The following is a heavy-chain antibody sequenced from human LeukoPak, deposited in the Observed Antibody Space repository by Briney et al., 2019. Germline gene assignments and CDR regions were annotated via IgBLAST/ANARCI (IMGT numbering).Heavy chain of an antibody. J-gene: IGHJ4*01. Sequence: GGSLRLSCTASGFTLRNYWMHWVRQVPGKRLVWVSRISGDGSVTNYADSVQGRFTISRDNAKNILYLQINNLRSEDTAVYCCARYSSSSGGASYYLDYWGHGTLITVSS. CDR3: ARYSSSSGGASYYLDY. D-gene: IGHD6-6*01. CDR2: ISGDGSVT. V-gene: IGHV3-74*01. CDR1: GFTLRNYW.